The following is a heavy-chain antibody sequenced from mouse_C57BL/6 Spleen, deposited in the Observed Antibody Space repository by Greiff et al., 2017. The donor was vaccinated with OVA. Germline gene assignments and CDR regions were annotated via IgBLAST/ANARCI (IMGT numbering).Heavy chain of an antibody. J-gene: IGHJ1*03. D-gene: IGHD4-1*01. CDR1: GYTFTSYG. CDR3: ARGLGRGYFDV. Sequence: VQLQESGAELARPGASVKLSCKASGYTFTSYGISWVKQRTGQGLEWIGEIYPRRGNTYYNEKFKGKATLTADKSSSTAYMELRSLTSEDSAVYFCARGLGRGYFDVWGTGTTVTVSS. CDR2: IYPRRGNT. V-gene: IGHV1-81*01.